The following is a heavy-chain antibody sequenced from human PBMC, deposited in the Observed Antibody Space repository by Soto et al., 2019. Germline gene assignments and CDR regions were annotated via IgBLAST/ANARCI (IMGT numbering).Heavy chain of an antibody. Sequence: GGSLRLSCAASGFTFDDYAMHWVRQAPGKGLEWVSGISWNSGSIGYADSVKGRFTISRDNAKNSLYLQMNSLRAEDSALYYCAKGAHQVVHFDYWGQGTLVTVSS. CDR3: AKGAHQVVHFDY. J-gene: IGHJ4*02. V-gene: IGHV3-9*01. CDR2: ISWNSGSI. CDR1: GFTFDDYA. D-gene: IGHD6-13*01.